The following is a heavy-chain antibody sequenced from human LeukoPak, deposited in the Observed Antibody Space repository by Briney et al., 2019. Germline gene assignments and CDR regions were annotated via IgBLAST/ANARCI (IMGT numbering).Heavy chain of an antibody. CDR3: ARSRSKVGTPTFDY. J-gene: IGHJ4*02. CDR1: GFTFSDYS. CDR2: INSGSSTI. Sequence: GGSLRLSCAASGFTFSDYSMNWVRQAPGKGLEWVSYINSGSSTIYYVDSVEGRFTISRDNAKNSLYLQMNSLRDHDTAVYHCARSRSKVGTPTFDYWGQGTLVTVSS. V-gene: IGHV3-48*02. D-gene: IGHD4-23*01.